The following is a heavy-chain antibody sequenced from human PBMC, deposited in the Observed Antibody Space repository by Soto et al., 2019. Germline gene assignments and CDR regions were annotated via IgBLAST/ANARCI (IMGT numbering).Heavy chain of an antibody. CDR3: AHARFRGYSYGVIDY. J-gene: IGHJ4*02. D-gene: IGHD5-18*01. V-gene: IGHV2-5*02. CDR2: IYWDDDK. Sequence: QITLKESGPTLVKPTQTLTLTCTFSGFSLSTSGVGVGWIRQPPGKALEWLALIYWDDDKRYSPSLKSRLNITKDTSKNQVVLTMTNKDPVDTATYYCAHARFRGYSYGVIDYWGQGTLVTVSS. CDR1: GFSLSTSGVG.